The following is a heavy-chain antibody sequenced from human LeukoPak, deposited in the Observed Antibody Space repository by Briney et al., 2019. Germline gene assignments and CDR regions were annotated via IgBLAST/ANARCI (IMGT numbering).Heavy chain of an antibody. J-gene: IGHJ5*02. V-gene: IGHV4-4*09. CDR1: GGSISSYY. D-gene: IGHD5-24*01. Sequence: SETLSLTCTVSGGSISSYYWSWIRQPPGKGLEWIGYIYTSGSTNYNPSLKSRVTMSVDTSKNQFSLKLSSVTAADTAVYYCARAGDGYNAWGQGTLVTVSS. CDR2: IYTSGST. CDR3: ARAGDGYNA.